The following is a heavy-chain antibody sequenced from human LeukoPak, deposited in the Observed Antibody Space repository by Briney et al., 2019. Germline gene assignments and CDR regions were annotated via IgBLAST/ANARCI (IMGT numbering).Heavy chain of an antibody. D-gene: IGHD6-19*01. CDR1: GGSISSSSYY. V-gene: IGHV4-39*01. J-gene: IGHJ4*02. Sequence: SETLSLTCTVSGGSISSSSYYWGWIRQPPGKGLEWIGSIYYSGSTYYNPSLKSRVTISVDTSKNQFSLKLSSVTAADTAVYYCARHASYSSGWYVSHLDYWGQGTLVTVSS. CDR3: ARHASYSSGWYVSHLDY. CDR2: IYYSGST.